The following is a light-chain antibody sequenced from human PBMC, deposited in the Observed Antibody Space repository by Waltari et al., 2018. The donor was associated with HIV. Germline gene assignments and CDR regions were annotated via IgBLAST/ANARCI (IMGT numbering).Light chain of an antibody. CDR1: SSDVGAYSY. Sequence: QSALTQPASVSGSPGQSITISCTGTSSDVGAYSYVSWYQQYPGEAPNVMIYEDSHRPAGVFDRFSGSKSGNTASLTISGLQAEDEADYYCSSYTTSNSYVFGTGTKVTVL. V-gene: IGLV2-14*03. J-gene: IGLJ1*01. CDR2: EDS. CDR3: SSYTTSNSYV.